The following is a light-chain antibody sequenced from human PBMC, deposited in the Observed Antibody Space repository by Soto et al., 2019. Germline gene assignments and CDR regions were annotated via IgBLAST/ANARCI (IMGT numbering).Light chain of an antibody. CDR3: QQYGSSPAT. Sequence: EIVLTQSPGTLSLSPGERATLSCRASQSVSSSYLAWYQQKPGQAPRLLIYGASSRATGIPDRFRGSGSGTDFTLTISRLEPEDFAVYYCQQYGSSPATFGQGTKVDIK. J-gene: IGKJ1*01. CDR1: QSVSSSY. V-gene: IGKV3-20*01. CDR2: GAS.